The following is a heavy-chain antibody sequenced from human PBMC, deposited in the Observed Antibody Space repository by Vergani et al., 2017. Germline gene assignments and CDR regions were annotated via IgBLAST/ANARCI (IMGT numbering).Heavy chain of an antibody. CDR2: ILYDGSNK. CDR3: ARAPSALLYRAGYFQH. CDR1: GFTFSSYA. V-gene: IGHV3-30-3*01. J-gene: IGHJ1*01. D-gene: IGHD2-2*02. Sequence: QVQLVESGGGVVQPGRSLRLSCAASGFTFSSYAMHWVRQAPGKGLEWVAVILYDGSNKYYADSVKGRFTISRDNSKNTLYLQMNSLRAEDTAVYYCARAPSALLYRAGYFQHWGQGTLVTVSS.